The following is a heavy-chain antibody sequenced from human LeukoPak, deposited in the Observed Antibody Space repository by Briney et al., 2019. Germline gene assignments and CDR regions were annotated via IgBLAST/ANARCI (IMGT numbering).Heavy chain of an antibody. Sequence: SETLSLTCTVSGGSISSYYWSWIRQPPGKGLEWIGYIYYSGSTNYNPSLKSRVTISVDTSKNQFSLKLSSVTAADTAVYYCARVEGFYCSSTSCPLDYWGQGTLVTVSS. J-gene: IGHJ4*02. CDR2: IYYSGST. V-gene: IGHV4-59*01. D-gene: IGHD2-2*01. CDR1: GGSISSYY. CDR3: ARVEGFYCSSTSCPLDY.